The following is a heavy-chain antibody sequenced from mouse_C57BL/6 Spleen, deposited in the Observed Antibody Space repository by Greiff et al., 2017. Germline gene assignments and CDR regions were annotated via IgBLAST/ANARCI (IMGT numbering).Heavy chain of an antibody. V-gene: IGHV1-82*01. D-gene: IGHD2-4*01. Sequence: LVESGPELVKPGASVKISCKASGYAFSSSWMNWVKQRPGKGLEWIGRIYPGDGDTNYNGKFKGKATLTADKSSSTAYMQLSSLTSEDSAVYFCARSYDYDGGYYFDYWGQGTTLTVSS. J-gene: IGHJ2*01. CDR2: IYPGDGDT. CDR3: ARSYDYDGGYYFDY. CDR1: GYAFSSSW.